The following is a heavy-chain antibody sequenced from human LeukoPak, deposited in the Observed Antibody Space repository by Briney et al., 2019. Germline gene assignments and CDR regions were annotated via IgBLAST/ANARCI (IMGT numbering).Heavy chain of an antibody. CDR1: GFTFSSYW. CDR2: INSDGSGT. Sequence: PGGSLRLSCVASGFTFSSYWMHWVRQAPGKGLVWVSRINSDGSGTIYADSVKGRFTISRDNTRNTLYLQMNSLRAEDTAVYYCVSTNSGNYPFGSWGQGTLVTVSS. V-gene: IGHV3-74*01. CDR3: VSTNSGNYPFGS. J-gene: IGHJ5*02. D-gene: IGHD1-26*01.